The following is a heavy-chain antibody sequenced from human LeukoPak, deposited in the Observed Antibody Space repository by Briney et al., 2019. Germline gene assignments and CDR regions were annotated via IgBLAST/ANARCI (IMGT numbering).Heavy chain of an antibody. CDR3: VKDYCSGGSCIDAFDF. Sequence: GGSLRLSCAGSGFTFSSYSMNWVRQAPGKGLEWLSSINGSSSQIFYAGSVKGRFTMSRDNAKNSLYLQMNSLRAEDTAVYYCVKDYCSGGSCIDAFDFWGQGTMVTVSS. V-gene: IGHV3-21*01. CDR1: GFTFSSYS. D-gene: IGHD2-15*01. CDR2: INGSSSQI. J-gene: IGHJ3*01.